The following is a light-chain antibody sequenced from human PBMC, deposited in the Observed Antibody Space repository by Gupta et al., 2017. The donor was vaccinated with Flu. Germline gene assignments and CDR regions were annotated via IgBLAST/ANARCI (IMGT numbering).Light chain of an antibody. CDR1: KLGDKY. CDR3: QAWDSSTAWV. J-gene: IGLJ3*02. Sequence: SYDLTQPPSASLSPGQTASITCSGDKLGDKYACWYQQKPGQSPVLVIYQDSKRPSGIPGRFSGSNSGNTDTLTISGTQAMDEADYYCQAWDSSTAWVFGGGTKLTVL. CDR2: QDS. V-gene: IGLV3-1*01.